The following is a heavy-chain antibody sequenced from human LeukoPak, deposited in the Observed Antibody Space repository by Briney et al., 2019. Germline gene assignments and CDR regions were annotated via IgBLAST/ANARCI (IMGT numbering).Heavy chain of an antibody. CDR1: GFTVSTNY. V-gene: IGHV3-53*01. J-gene: IGHJ3*01. CDR2: IYSDGST. CDR3: ARALLGWTHVFDV. Sequence: PGGSLRLSCAASGFTVSTNYMSWVRQAPGKKLEWVSDIYSDGSTFYADSVKGRFTISRDNSKNTLYLQMNSLRAEDTAVYHCARALLGWTHVFDVWGQGTMVTVSS. D-gene: IGHD2-15*01.